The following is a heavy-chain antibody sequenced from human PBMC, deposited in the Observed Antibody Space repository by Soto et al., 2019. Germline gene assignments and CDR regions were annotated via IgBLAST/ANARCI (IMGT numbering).Heavy chain of an antibody. D-gene: IGHD3-9*01. CDR3: ATRLRDWLNNWFDP. CDR2: ISGSGGST. V-gene: IGHV3-23*01. Sequence: GGSLRLSCAASGFTFSSYGMSWVRQAPGKGLEWVSAISGSGGSTYYADSVKGRFTISRDNSKNTLYLQMNSLRADDTAVYYCATRLRDWLNNWFDPWGQGTLVTVSS. J-gene: IGHJ5*02. CDR1: GFTFSSYG.